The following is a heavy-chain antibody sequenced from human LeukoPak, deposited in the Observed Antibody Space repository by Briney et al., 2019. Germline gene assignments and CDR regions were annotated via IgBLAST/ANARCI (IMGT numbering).Heavy chain of an antibody. CDR2: IFYNGST. D-gene: IGHD6-13*01. V-gene: IGHV4-39*02. CDR1: GGSISSRSFY. J-gene: IGHJ5*02. CDR3: AREYRSSWYLNWFDP. Sequence: PSETLSLTCTVSGGSISSRSFYWGWIRQPPGKGLEWIGNIFYNGSTYYHPSLRSRVTISGDTSKNQFSLKLSSVTAADTAVYYCAREYRSSWYLNWFDPWGQGTLVTVSS.